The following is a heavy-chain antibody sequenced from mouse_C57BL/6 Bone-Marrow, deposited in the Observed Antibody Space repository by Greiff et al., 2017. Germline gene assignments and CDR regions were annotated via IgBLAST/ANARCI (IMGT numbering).Heavy chain of an antibody. CDR2: IDPENGDT. Sequence: EVQLQQSGAELVRPGASVKLSCTASGFNIKDDYMHWVKQRPEQGLEWIGWIDPENGDTEYASKFQGKATITADTPSNTAYLQLSSLTSEDTAVYYCTTEGYYGSSPWLAYGGQGTLVTVSA. V-gene: IGHV14-4*01. CDR3: TTEGYYGSSPWLAY. J-gene: IGHJ3*01. D-gene: IGHD1-1*01. CDR1: GFNIKDDY.